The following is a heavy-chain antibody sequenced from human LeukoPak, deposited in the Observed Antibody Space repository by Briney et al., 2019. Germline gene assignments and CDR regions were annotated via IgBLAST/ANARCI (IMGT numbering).Heavy chain of an antibody. CDR1: GGSISSSSYY. CDR3: ARGLAVNWFDP. D-gene: IGHD6-19*01. CDR2: IYYSGST. V-gene: IGHV4-39*01. J-gene: IGHJ5*02. Sequence: KPSETLSLTCTVSGGSISSSSYYWGWIRQPPGKGLEWIGSIYYSGSTYYNPSLKSRVTISVDTSKNQFSLKLSSVTAADTAVYYCARGLAVNWFDPWGQGTLVTVSS.